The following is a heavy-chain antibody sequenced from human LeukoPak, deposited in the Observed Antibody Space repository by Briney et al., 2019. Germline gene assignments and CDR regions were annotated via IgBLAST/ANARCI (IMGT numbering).Heavy chain of an antibody. D-gene: IGHD2-2*01. CDR2: IQYSGST. J-gene: IGHJ4*02. Sequence: SETLSLTCTVSGGSISNSNYYCGWIRQPPGKGLEWLGSIQYSGSTHYNPSLKSRVTISVDTSKNQFSLKLSSVTAADTAVYYCARVEYQLLGLVVYPSYFDYWGQGTLVTVSS. CDR1: GGSISNSNYY. V-gene: IGHV4-39*07. CDR3: ARVEYQLLGLVVYPSYFDY.